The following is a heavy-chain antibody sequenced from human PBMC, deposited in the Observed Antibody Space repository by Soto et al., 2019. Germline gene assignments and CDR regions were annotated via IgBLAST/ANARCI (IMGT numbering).Heavy chain of an antibody. Sequence: GASVKVSCKASGGTFSSYAISWVRQAPGQGLEWMGGIIPIFGTANYAQKFQGRVTITADESTSTAYMELSSLRSEDTAVYYCARDKTSSYRGSRYYFDYWGQGTLVTVSS. CDR2: IIPIFGTA. V-gene: IGHV1-69*13. D-gene: IGHD6-6*01. CDR1: GGTFSSYA. J-gene: IGHJ4*02. CDR3: ARDKTSSYRGSRYYFDY.